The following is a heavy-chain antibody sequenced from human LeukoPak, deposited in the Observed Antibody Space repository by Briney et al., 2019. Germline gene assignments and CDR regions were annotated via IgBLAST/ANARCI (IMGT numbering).Heavy chain of an antibody. CDR2: ISAYNGNT. V-gene: IGHV1-18*01. J-gene: IGHJ6*03. Sequence: ASVKVSCKAFGYTFTSYGISWVRQAPGQGLEWMGWISAYNGNTNYAQKLQGRVTMTTDTSTSTAYMELSSLRSEDTAVYYCASWNYGSGSYSGYMDVWGKGTTVTVSS. CDR1: GYTFTSYG. D-gene: IGHD3-10*01. CDR3: ASWNYGSGSYSGYMDV.